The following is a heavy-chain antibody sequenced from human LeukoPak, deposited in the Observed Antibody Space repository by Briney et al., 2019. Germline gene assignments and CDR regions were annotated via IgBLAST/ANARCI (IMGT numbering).Heavy chain of an antibody. CDR1: GGSFSGYY. Sequence: PSETLSLTCAVYGGSFSGYYWSWIRQPPGKGLEWIGEISHSGSTNYNPSLKSRGTISGDTSKYQFSTKSSYVPAADTAGYSCARANGDTAIGDYMDVGCKGTTVTVTS. J-gene: IGHJ6*03. D-gene: IGHD5-18*01. CDR3: ARANGDTAIGDYMDV. V-gene: IGHV4-34*01. CDR2: ISHSGST.